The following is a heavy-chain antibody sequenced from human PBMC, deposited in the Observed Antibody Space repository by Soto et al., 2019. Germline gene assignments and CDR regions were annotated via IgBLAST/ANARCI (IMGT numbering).Heavy chain of an antibody. CDR1: GGSVSSGSYY. J-gene: IGHJ4*02. Sequence: SETLSLTCTVSGGSVSSGSYYWSWLRQPPGKGLEWIGYIYYSGSTNYNPSLKSRVTISVDTSKNQFSLKLSSVTAADTAVYCCARGTYYDFWSGYYVDYWGQGTLVTVSS. CDR3: ARGTYYDFWSGYYVDY. V-gene: IGHV4-61*01. CDR2: IYYSGST. D-gene: IGHD3-3*01.